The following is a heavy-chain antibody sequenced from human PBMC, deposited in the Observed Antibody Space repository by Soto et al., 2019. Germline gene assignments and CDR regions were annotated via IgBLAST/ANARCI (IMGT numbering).Heavy chain of an antibody. Sequence: GGSLRLSCAGSGFSFSSLAMGWVRQAPGKGLEWLSSLSGRGTRTYYATSVKGRFIVSRDNSKNTLYLQMNSLRAEDTAVYYCAKDPTPYSSSSLCDWFDLWGQGTLVTVSS. J-gene: IGHJ5*02. CDR3: AKDPTPYSSSSLCDWFDL. CDR2: LSGRGTRT. V-gene: IGHV3-23*01. D-gene: IGHD6-6*01. CDR1: GFSFSSLA.